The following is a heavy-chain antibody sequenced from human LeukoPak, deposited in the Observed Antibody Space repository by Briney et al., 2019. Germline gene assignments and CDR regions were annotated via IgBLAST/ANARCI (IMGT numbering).Heavy chain of an antibody. CDR3: ARATNSLIVVVPAATLYFDY. J-gene: IGHJ4*02. V-gene: IGHV3-7*04. D-gene: IGHD2-2*01. CDR1: GFTFSSYW. CDR2: IKQDGSEK. Sequence: GGPLRLSCAASGFTFSSYWMSWVRQAPGKGLEWVANIKQDGSEKYYVDSVKGRFTISRDNAKNSLYLQMNSLRAEDTAVYYCARATNSLIVVVPAATLYFDYWGQGTLVTVSS.